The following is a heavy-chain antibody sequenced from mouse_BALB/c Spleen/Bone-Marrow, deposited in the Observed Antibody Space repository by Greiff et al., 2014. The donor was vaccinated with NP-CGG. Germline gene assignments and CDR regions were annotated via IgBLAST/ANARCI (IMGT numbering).Heavy chain of an antibody. CDR1: GFNIKDTY. CDR2: IDPANGNT. D-gene: IGHD1-1*01. V-gene: IGHV14-3*02. J-gene: IGHJ3*01. CDR3: ASYYYGSSSFAY. Sequence: EVKLEESGAELVKPGASVKLSCTASGFNIKDTYMHWVKQRPEQGLEWIGRIDPANGNTKYDPKFQGMATITADTSSNTAYLQLSSLTSEDTAVYYCASYYYGSSSFAYWGQGTLVTVSA.